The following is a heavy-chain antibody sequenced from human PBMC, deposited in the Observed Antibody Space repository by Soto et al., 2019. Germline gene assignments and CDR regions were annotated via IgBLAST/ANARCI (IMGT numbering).Heavy chain of an antibody. J-gene: IGHJ5*02. CDR3: ARGIKYGAYSRWFDP. CDR2: MNPDSGKT. Sequence: QVQLLQSGAEVKKPGASVKVSCKASGYTFSSYEINWVRQATGQGLEYLGWMNPDSGKTAYVQKFQGRVTMTWDTSITTAHMELSSLRSDDTAVYFCARGIKYGAYSRWFDPWGQGTLVTVSS. D-gene: IGHD4-17*01. CDR1: GYTFSSYE. V-gene: IGHV1-8*01.